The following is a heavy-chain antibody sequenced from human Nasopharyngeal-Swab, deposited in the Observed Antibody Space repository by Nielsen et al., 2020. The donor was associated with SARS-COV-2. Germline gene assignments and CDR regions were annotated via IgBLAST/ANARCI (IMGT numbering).Heavy chain of an antibody. CDR2: IYYSGST. V-gene: IGHV4-59*01. D-gene: IGHD6-13*01. CDR3: ARDLITAAGRDWFDP. Sequence: SETLSLTCTVSGGSIHSYYWSWFRQPPGKGLEWIGYIYYSGSTNYNPSLKSRVTISVDTSKNQFSLKLSSVTAADTAVYYCARDLITAAGRDWFDPWGQGTLVTVSS. J-gene: IGHJ5*02. CDR1: GGSIHSYY.